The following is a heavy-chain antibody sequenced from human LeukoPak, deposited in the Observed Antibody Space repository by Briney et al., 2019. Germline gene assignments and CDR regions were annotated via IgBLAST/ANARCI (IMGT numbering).Heavy chain of an antibody. CDR2: INHSGST. CDR1: GGSFSGYY. V-gene: IGHV4-34*01. D-gene: IGHD3-10*01. Sequence: PSETLSLTCAVYGGSFSGYYWSRIRQPPGKGLEWIGEINHSGSTNYNPSLKSRVTISVDTSKNQFSLKLSSVTAADTAVYYCARDSGSGYLYYYYYGMDVWGQGTTVTVSS. CDR3: ARDSGSGYLYYYYYGMDV. J-gene: IGHJ6*02.